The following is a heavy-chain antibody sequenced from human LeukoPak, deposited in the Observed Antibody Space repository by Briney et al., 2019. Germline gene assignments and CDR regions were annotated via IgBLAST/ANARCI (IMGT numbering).Heavy chain of an antibody. CDR3: ARDRLVVPAANDAFDI. D-gene: IGHD2-2*01. V-gene: IGHV3-7*01. CDR2: IKQDGSEK. CDR1: GFTFSSYW. Sequence: GGSLRLSCAASGFTFSSYWMSWVRQAPGKGLEWVANIKQDGSEKYYVDSVKGRFTISRDNAKNSLYLQMNSLRAEDTAVYYCARDRLVVPAANDAFDIWGQGTMVTVSS. J-gene: IGHJ3*02.